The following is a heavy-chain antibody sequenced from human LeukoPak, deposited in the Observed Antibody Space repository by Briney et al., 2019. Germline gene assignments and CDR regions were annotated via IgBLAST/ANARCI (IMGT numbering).Heavy chain of an antibody. CDR2: INTDGSTT. CDR1: GITFSSYW. J-gene: IGHJ4*02. CDR3: ATFSYGGNAGGSVGY. D-gene: IGHD4-23*01. V-gene: IGHV3-74*01. Sequence: GGSLRLSCAASGITFSSYWMHWVRQVPGKGLVWVSRINTDGSTTRYADSVKGRFTISRDTSKNTVYLQMNSLRAEDTAVYYCATFSYGGNAGGSVGYWGQGTRVTVSS.